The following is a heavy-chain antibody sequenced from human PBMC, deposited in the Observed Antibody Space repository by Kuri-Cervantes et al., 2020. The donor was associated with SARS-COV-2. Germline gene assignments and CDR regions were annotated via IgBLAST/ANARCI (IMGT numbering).Heavy chain of an antibody. D-gene: IGHD2-2*01. CDR2: INHSGST. J-gene: IGHJ6*02. V-gene: IGHV4-34*01. Sequence: GSLRLSCAVYGGSFSGYYWSWIRQPPGKGLEWIGEINHSGSTNYNPSLKSRVTISVDTSKNQFSLKLSSVTAADTAVYYCASIVVVPAASGYYYYYGTDVWGQGTTVTVSS. CDR3: ASIVVVPAASGYYYYYGTDV. CDR1: GGSFSGYY.